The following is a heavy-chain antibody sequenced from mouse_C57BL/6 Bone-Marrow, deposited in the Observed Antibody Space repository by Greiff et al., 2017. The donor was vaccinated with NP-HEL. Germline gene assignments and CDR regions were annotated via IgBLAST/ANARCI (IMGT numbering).Heavy chain of an antibody. Sequence: EVQLQESGPGLAKPSQTLSLTCSVTGYSITSDYWNWIRKFPGHNLEYMGYISYSGSTYYNPSLKSRNSIPRDTSKNPYYLQLNSVTTEDTATSYCSRWNYGSSYVGYWGQGTTLTVSS. CDR3: SRWNYGSSYVGY. CDR2: ISYSGST. V-gene: IGHV3-8*01. D-gene: IGHD1-1*01. J-gene: IGHJ2*01. CDR1: GYSITSDY.